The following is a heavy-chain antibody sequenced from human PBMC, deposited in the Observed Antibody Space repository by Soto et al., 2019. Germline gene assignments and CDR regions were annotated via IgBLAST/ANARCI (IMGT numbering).Heavy chain of an antibody. CDR3: SRYPRTGIYNAMDV. V-gene: IGHV4-31*03. Sequence: SETLSLTCTVSGGSISSGGYYWSWIRQHPGKGLEWIGYIYYSGSTYYNPSLKSRVTISVDTSKNQTSLKLSSVTAADTAVYFCSRYPRTGIYNAMDVWGQGTTVTVSS. CDR2: IYYSGST. D-gene: IGHD3-9*01. CDR1: GGSISSGGYY. J-gene: IGHJ6*02.